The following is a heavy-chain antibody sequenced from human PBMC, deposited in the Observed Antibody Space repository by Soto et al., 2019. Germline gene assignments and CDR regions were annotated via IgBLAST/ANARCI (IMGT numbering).Heavy chain of an antibody. CDR3: ANLRRKWELIYYFDY. CDR1: GFTFSSYA. J-gene: IGHJ4*02. D-gene: IGHD1-26*01. Sequence: GGSLRLSCAASGFTFSSYAMHWVRQAPGKGLEWVAVISYDGSNKYYADSVKGRFTISRDNSKNTLYLQMNSLRAEDTAVYYCANLRRKWELIYYFDYWGQGTLVTVSS. V-gene: IGHV3-30-3*01. CDR2: ISYDGSNK.